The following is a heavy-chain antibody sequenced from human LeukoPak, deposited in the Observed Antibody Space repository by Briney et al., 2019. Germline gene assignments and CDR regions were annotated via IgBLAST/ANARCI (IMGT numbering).Heavy chain of an antibody. CDR2: IIPILGIA. Sequence: APVKVSCKASGGTFSSYAISWVRQAPGQGLEWMGRIIPILGIANYAQKFQGRVTITADKSTSTAYMELSSLRSEDTAVYYCASPTSGDGSIHWGQGTLVTVSS. J-gene: IGHJ4*02. D-gene: IGHD2-2*01. CDR3: ASPTSGDGSIH. CDR1: GGTFSSYA. V-gene: IGHV1-69*04.